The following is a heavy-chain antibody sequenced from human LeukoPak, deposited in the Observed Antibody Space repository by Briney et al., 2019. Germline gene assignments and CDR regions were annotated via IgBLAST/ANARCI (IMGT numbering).Heavy chain of an antibody. CDR1: GGSISSGGYY. J-gene: IGHJ3*02. CDR2: IYYSGST. Sequence: PSQTLSLTCTVSGGSISSGGYYWSWIRQHPGKGLEWIGYIYYSGSTYYNPSLKSRVTISVDTSKNQFSLKLSSVTAADTAVYYCARHIVVVTAILPYDAFDIWGQGTMVTVSS. D-gene: IGHD2-21*02. CDR3: ARHIVVVTAILPYDAFDI. V-gene: IGHV4-31*03.